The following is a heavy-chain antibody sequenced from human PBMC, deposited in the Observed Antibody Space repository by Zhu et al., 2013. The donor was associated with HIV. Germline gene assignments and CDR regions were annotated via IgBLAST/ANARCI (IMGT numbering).Heavy chain of an antibody. V-gene: IGHV1-2*02. J-gene: IGHJ4*02. CDR1: GYTFTGYY. CDR3: ASSWGGGALSSGTSY. D-gene: IGHD3-22*01. CDR2: TDPKTGGT. Sequence: QVHLVQSGAEMKEPGASVKVSCKASGYTFTGYYIHWVRQAPGLGLEWMGWTDPKTGGTKTTQKFQDRVTMTRDTSINAAYMELSGLKSDDTAIYYCASSWGGGALSSGTSYWGQGNPGHRLL.